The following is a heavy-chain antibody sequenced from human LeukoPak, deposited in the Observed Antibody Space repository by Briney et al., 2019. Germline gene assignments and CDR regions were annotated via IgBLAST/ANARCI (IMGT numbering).Heavy chain of an antibody. V-gene: IGHV4-38-2*02. D-gene: IGHD3-3*01. CDR1: GYSISNGYY. Sequence: SETLSLTCTVSGYSISNGYYWGWIRQPPGKGLEWVGSIYHRGSTYYNPSLRSRVTISLDRSKKKFSLKLTSVTAADTAVYFCARGAEYYAIWRGYAGYSDYWGQGISVAVSS. CDR3: ARGAEYYAIWRGYAGYSDY. J-gene: IGHJ4*02. CDR2: IYHRGST.